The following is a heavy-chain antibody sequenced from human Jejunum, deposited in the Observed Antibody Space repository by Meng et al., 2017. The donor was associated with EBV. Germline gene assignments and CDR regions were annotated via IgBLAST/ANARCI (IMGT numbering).Heavy chain of an antibody. CDR1: GFTFSGFA. CDR2: TSYDETDK. Sequence: VPLVESGGGVVQPWRALRLSCEASGFTFSGFAMHWVRQAPGKGLEWVALTSYDETDKYYADSVKGRFIISRDNSNNTLSLQMNSLRAEDSAVYYCARGGGSRSWSFDYWGQGTLVTVSS. V-gene: IGHV3-30-3*01. J-gene: IGHJ4*02. D-gene: IGHD6-13*01. CDR3: ARGGGSRSWSFDY.